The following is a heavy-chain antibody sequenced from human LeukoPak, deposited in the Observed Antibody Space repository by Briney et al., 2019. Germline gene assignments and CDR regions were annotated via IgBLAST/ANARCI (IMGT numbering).Heavy chain of an antibody. Sequence: SETLSLTCTVSGGSINSYYWSWIRQPPGKGLGWIGYIYYSGSTNYNPSLKSRVTISVDTSKNQFSLKLSSVTAADTAVYYCARAGLDFWSGYLIDYWGRGTLVTVSS. CDR3: ARAGLDFWSGYLIDY. J-gene: IGHJ4*02. D-gene: IGHD3-3*01. V-gene: IGHV4-59*01. CDR2: IYYSGST. CDR1: GGSINSYY.